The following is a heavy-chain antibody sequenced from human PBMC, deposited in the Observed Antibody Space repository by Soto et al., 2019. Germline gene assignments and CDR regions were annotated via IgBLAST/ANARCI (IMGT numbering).Heavy chain of an antibody. J-gene: IGHJ4*02. Sequence: GGSLRLSCAASGFTFSNYGMHWVRQAPGRGLEWVSLISSDGINKYYSDSVKGRFTISRDNSKNTLYLQMNSLRAEDTAVYYCSRGSSELQLFVPPLDYWGQGTLVTVSS. CDR2: ISSDGINK. D-gene: IGHD1-7*01. V-gene: IGHV3-30*03. CDR1: GFTFSNYG. CDR3: SRGSSELQLFVPPLDY.